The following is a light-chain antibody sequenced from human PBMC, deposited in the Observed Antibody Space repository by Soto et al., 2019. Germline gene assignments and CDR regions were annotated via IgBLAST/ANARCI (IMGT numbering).Light chain of an antibody. V-gene: IGKV3-15*01. CDR2: GAS. J-gene: IGKJ1*01. CDR3: QQYDNWLRT. CDR1: QDISTN. Sequence: EIVMTQSPATLSVSPGERETLSCRASQDISTNLAWYQQKPGQAPRLLIYGASTRATGIPARFSGSGSGTEFTLTISSLQSEDFAVYYCQQYDNWLRTFGQGTKV.